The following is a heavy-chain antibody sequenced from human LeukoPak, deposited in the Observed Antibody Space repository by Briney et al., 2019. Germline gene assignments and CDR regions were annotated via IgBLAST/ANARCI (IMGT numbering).Heavy chain of an antibody. J-gene: IGHJ4*02. Sequence: SVKVSCKASRGTFSSYAISWVRQAPGQGLEWMGRIIPIFGTANYAQKFQGRVTMTADKSTSTAYMELSSLRSEDTAVYYCARVNGDPPRDWGQGTLVTVSS. D-gene: IGHD4-17*01. CDR1: RGTFSSYA. CDR2: IIPIFGTA. V-gene: IGHV1-69*06. CDR3: ARVNGDPPRD.